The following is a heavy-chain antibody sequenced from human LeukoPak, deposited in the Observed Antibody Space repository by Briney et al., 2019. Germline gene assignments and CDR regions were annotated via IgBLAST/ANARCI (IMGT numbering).Heavy chain of an antibody. J-gene: IGHJ6*02. CDR1: GGTFISYT. Sequence: SVKVSCKASGGTFISYTISWVRQAPGQGLEWMGRIIPILGIANYAQKFQGRVTITADKSTSTAYMELSSLRSEDTAVYYCARDPAPGCSSTSCYDYYYYGMDVWGQATTVTVSS. V-gene: IGHV1-69*04. CDR2: IIPILGIA. D-gene: IGHD2-2*01. CDR3: ARDPAPGCSSTSCYDYYYYGMDV.